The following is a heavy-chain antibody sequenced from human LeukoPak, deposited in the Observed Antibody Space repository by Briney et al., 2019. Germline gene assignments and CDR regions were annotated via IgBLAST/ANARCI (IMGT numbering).Heavy chain of an antibody. J-gene: IGHJ3*02. Sequence: SETLSLTCAVYGGSFSGYYWSWIRQPPGKGPEWIGEINHGGSTDYNPSLKSRVTISVDTSKNQFSLKLSSVTAADTAVYYCARHGNIVLEPVASKAFDIWGQGTMVTVST. D-gene: IGHD2-2*01. V-gene: IGHV4-34*01. CDR1: GGSFSGYY. CDR2: INHGGST. CDR3: ARHGNIVLEPVASKAFDI.